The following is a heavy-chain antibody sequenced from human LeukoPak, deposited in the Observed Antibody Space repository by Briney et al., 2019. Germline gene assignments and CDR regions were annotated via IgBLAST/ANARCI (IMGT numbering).Heavy chain of an antibody. CDR1: GGSISSGGYY. Sequence: PSQTLSLTCTVSGGSISSGGYYWGWIRQHPGKGLEWIGYIYYSGSTYYNPSLKSRVTISVDTSKNQFSLKLSSVTAADTAVYYCARTAGKHIVVVTAIDYWGQGTLVTVSS. V-gene: IGHV4-31*03. CDR2: IYYSGST. D-gene: IGHD2-21*02. J-gene: IGHJ4*02. CDR3: ARTAGKHIVVVTAIDY.